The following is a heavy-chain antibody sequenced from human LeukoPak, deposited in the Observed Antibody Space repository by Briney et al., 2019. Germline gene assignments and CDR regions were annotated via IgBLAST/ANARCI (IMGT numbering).Heavy chain of an antibody. V-gene: IGHV4-59*01. D-gene: IGHD4-23*01. Sequence: PAETLSLTCTVSGGSISSYYWSWIRQPPGKGLEWIGYIYYSGSTNYNPSLKSRVTISVDTSNNQFSLQLSSVTAADTAVYYCARVGVDYSGNIIKYYFDYWGQGTLVTVSS. J-gene: IGHJ4*02. CDR1: GGSISSYY. CDR2: IYYSGST. CDR3: ARVGVDYSGNIIKYYFDY.